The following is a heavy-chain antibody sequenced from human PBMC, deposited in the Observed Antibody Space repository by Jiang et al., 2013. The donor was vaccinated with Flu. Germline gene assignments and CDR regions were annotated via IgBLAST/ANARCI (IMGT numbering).Heavy chain of an antibody. CDR3: ARDEGLPI. V-gene: IGHV4-61*01. CDR2: IYYSGST. CDR1: GGSVSSGSYY. Sequence: GLVKPSETLSLTCTVSGGSVSSGSYYWSWIRQPPGKGLEWIGYIYYSGSTNYNPSLKSRVTISVDTSKNQFSLKLSSVTAADTAVYYCARDEGLPIWGQGTLVTVSS. J-gene: IGHJ4*02.